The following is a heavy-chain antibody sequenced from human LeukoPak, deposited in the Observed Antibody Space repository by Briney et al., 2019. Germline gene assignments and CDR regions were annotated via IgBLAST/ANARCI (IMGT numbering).Heavy chain of an antibody. Sequence: GGSLRLSCAASEFSVGSNYMTWVRQAPGKGLEWVSLIYSGGSTYYADSVKGRFTISRDNSKDTLYLQMGSLRPEDTAVYYCARGPSSYFYMDVWGKGTTVTISS. CDR3: ARGPSSYFYMDV. V-gene: IGHV3-66*01. CDR1: EFSVGSNY. J-gene: IGHJ6*03. CDR2: IYSGGST.